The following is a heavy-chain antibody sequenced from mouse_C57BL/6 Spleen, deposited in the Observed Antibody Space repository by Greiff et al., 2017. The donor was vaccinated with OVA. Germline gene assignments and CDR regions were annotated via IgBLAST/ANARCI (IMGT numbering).Heavy chain of an antibody. CDR1: GFTFSSYA. D-gene: IGHD4-1*01. J-gene: IGHJ4*01. Sequence: EVQRVESGGGLVKPGGSLKLSCAASGFTFSSYAMSWVRQTPEKRLEWVATISDGGSYTYYPDNVKGRFTISRDNAKNNLYLQMSHLKSEDTAMYYCARGDPSLGYYAMDYWGQGTSVTVSS. CDR3: ARGDPSLGYYAMDY. CDR2: ISDGGSYT. V-gene: IGHV5-4*01.